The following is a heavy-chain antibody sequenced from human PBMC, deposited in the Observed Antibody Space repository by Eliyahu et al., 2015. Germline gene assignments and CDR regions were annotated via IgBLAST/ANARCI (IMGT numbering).Heavy chain of an antibody. CDR2: IYSGGNT. CDR1: GFTVSTNY. D-gene: IGHD2-2*01. J-gene: IGHJ4*02. V-gene: IGHV3-53*02. Sequence: EVRLVETGGALIQPGGSLRLSCAASGFTVSTNYMSWVRQAPGKGLEWVSVIYSGGNTYYTDFVKGRFTISRDISKNTVYLQMNSLRAEDTAVYYCARGTPSFDSWGQGTLVTVSS. CDR3: ARGTPSFDS.